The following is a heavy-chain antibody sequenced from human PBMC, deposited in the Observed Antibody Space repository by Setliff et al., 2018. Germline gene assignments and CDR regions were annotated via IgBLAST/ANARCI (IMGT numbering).Heavy chain of an antibody. Sequence: SVKVSCKASGGTFSSDAISWVRQAPGQGLEWMGGIIPIFGTANYAQKFQGRVTITADESTSTAYMELSSRRSEDTAVYYCASSRDYNFWSGYYSPLDYWGQGTLVTVSS. V-gene: IGHV1-69*13. CDR3: ASSRDYNFWSGYYSPLDY. CDR1: GGTFSSDA. CDR2: IIPIFGTA. J-gene: IGHJ4*02. D-gene: IGHD3-3*01.